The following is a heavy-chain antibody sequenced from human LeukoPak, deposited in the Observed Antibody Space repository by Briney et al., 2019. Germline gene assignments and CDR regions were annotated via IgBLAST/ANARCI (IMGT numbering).Heavy chain of an antibody. Sequence: SETLSLTCTVSGGSISSGGSYWSWIRQHPGKGLEWIGYIYYSGSTYYNPSLKSRVTISVDTSKNQFSLKLSSVTAAATAVYYCARSYDPASYYYYYGMDVWGQGTTVTVSS. CDR1: GGSISSGGSY. CDR2: IYYSGST. CDR3: ARSYDPASYYYYYGMDV. J-gene: IGHJ6*02. D-gene: IGHD5-12*01. V-gene: IGHV4-31*03.